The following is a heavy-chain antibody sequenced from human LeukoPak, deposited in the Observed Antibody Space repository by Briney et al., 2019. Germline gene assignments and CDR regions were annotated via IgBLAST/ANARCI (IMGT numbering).Heavy chain of an antibody. CDR3: ARQRGYCSGGSCYGMFDY. J-gene: IGHJ4*02. CDR2: IYYSGSI. D-gene: IGHD2-15*01. Sequence: SETLSLTCTVSGGSISSSNYYWGWIRQPPGKGLEWIGSIYYSGSIYYNPSLKSRVTISVDTSKNQLSLKLTSVTAADTAVYYCARQRGYCSGGSCYGMFDYWGQGTLVTVSS. CDR1: GGSISSSNYY. V-gene: IGHV4-39*01.